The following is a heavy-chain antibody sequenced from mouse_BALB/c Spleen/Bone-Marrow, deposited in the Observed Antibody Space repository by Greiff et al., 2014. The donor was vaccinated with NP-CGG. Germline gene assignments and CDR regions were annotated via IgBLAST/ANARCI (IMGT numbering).Heavy chain of an antibody. CDR3: ASRAY. CDR2: ISSGSSTI. Sequence: VQLKESGGGLVQPGGSRKLSCAASGFTFSSFGMHWVRQAPEKGLEWVAYISSGSSTIYYADTVKGRSTISRDNPKNTLFLQMTSLRSEDTAMYYCASRAYWGQGTLVTVSA. CDR1: GFTFSSFG. J-gene: IGHJ3*01. V-gene: IGHV5-17*02.